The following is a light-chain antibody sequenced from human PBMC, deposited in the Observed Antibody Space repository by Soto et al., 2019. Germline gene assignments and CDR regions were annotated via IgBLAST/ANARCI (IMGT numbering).Light chain of an antibody. CDR2: SVN. CDR1: NIGSMS. V-gene: IGLV3-21*02. CDR3: QVWDPFSDHLFV. J-gene: IGLJ1*01. Sequence: SYELTQPPSVSVAPGQKARITCGGDNIGSMSVHWYQQRPGQAPVLVVYSVNDRPAGIPERFSGSNSGNTATLTIGRVEAGDEADYYCQVWDPFSDHLFVFGRGTKLTVL.